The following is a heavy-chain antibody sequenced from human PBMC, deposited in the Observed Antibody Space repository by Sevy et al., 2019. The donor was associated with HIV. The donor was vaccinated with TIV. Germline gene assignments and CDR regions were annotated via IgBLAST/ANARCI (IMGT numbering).Heavy chain of an antibody. CDR3: AGAQRLAGGHSSGWSNY. CDR1: GGSFSNSF. D-gene: IGHD6-19*01. J-gene: IGHJ4*02. Sequence: SQTLSPTRAGYGGSFSNSFWTCIRQPPENGLEWIVKINHRGGTNYNPSFKSRVTMSVDRSKNQLSLQMTPMTAADTAVYYCAGAQRLAGGHSSGWSNYWGQGTLVTVSS. CDR2: INHRGGT. V-gene: IGHV4-34*01.